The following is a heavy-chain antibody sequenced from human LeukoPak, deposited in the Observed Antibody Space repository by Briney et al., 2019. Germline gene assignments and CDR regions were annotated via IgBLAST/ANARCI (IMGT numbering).Heavy chain of an antibody. D-gene: IGHD1/OR15-1a*01. V-gene: IGHV3-48*03. Sequence: PGGSLRLSCAASGFTFSSYEMNWVRQARGKGLEWVSYISSSGGTIFYADSVKGRFTISRDNAKNSLYLQMNSLRAEDTAVYYCARGQTGTLDAFGIWGQGTMVTVSS. CDR1: GFTFSSYE. CDR3: ARGQTGTLDAFGI. CDR2: ISSSGGTI. J-gene: IGHJ3*02.